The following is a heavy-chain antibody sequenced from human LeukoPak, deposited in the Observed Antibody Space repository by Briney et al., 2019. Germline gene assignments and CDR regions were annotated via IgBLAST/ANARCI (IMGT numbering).Heavy chain of an antibody. J-gene: IGHJ4*02. Sequence: GGSLRLSCEPSGFLFSSYWMLWVRQAPGKGLVWVSRISGDGTIKTYADFVRGRFTISRDNTKNILYLQMNSLKVEDTAIYFCSRSQFDYWGQGVLVTVSS. CDR1: GFLFSSYW. CDR3: SRSQFDY. V-gene: IGHV3-74*03. CDR2: ISGDGTIK.